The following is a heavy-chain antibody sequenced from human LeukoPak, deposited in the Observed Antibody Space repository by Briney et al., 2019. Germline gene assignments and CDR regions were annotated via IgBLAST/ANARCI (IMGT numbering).Heavy chain of an antibody. Sequence: PGGSLRLFCAASGFTVSSNYMSWVRQAPGKGLEWVSVIYRGGGTYYADSVKGRFTISRDNSKNTLYLQMNSLRAEDTAVYYCARDHYDGSTYYHDYWGQGTLVTVSS. CDR3: ARDHYDGSTYYHDY. CDR2: IYRGGGT. D-gene: IGHD3-22*01. CDR1: GFTVSSNY. J-gene: IGHJ4*02. V-gene: IGHV3-53*01.